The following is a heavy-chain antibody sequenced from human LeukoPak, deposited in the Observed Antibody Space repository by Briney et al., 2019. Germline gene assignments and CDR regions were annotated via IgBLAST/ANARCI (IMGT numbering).Heavy chain of an antibody. J-gene: IGHJ4*02. D-gene: IGHD6-19*01. CDR2: ISGSSSHT. Sequence: GGSLRLSCAASGFTFSTYAMSWVRQAPGRGLEWVSGISGSSSHTEDADSVKGRFTISRDNSKNTLFLQMNNLRVEDTALYYCTKEYDKTNRSPQWGFDSWGQGTLVTVSS. V-gene: IGHV3-23*01. CDR3: TKEYDKTNRSPQWGFDS. CDR1: GFTFSTYA.